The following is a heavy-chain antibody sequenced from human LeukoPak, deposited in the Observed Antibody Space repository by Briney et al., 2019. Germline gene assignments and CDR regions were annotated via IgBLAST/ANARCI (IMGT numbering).Heavy chain of an antibody. CDR2: FYYTGST. CDR3: ARDRHWTNDWVFDY. Sequence: SETLSLTCTVSGGSISPYYWSWIRQPPGKGLEWIGYFYYTGSTDYNPSLKSRVTISGVTSKNQFSLKLSSVTAADTAVYYCARDRHWTNDWVFDYWGQGTLVTVSS. D-gene: IGHD1/OR15-1a*01. CDR1: GGSISPYY. V-gene: IGHV4-59*01. J-gene: IGHJ4*02.